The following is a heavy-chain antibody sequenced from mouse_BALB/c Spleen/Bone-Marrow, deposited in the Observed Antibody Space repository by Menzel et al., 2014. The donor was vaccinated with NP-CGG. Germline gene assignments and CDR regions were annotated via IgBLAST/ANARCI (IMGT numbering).Heavy chain of an antibody. CDR3: ARGTYRYYFDY. D-gene: IGHD2-14*01. CDR2: ILPGSGTT. Sequence: QVQLQQSGAELMKPGASVKISCKATGYTFSSYWIEWVKQRPGHGLEWIGEILPGSGTTNYNEKFKGKATFTADTSSNTAYMQLSSLTSDDSAVYYCARGTYRYYFDYWGQGTTLTVSS. CDR1: GYTFSSYW. V-gene: IGHV1-9*01. J-gene: IGHJ2*01.